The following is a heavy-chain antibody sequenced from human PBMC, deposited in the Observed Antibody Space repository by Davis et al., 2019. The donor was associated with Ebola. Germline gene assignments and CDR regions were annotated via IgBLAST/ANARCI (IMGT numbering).Heavy chain of an antibody. CDR1: GYTFTTYI. D-gene: IGHD1-1*01. CDR2: MNPNSGDT. CDR3: AREGTGDGFIYDYGMDV. Sequence: AASVKVSCKASGYTFTTYIISWVRQAPGQGLEWMGWMNPNSGDTGYAQKFQGRVTMTRNTSISTAYMELSSLRSEDTAVYYCAREGTGDGFIYDYGMDVWGQGTTVTVSS. V-gene: IGHV1-8*02. J-gene: IGHJ6*02.